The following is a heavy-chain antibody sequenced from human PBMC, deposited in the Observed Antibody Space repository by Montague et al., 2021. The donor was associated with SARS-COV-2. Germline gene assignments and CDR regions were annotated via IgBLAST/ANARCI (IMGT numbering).Heavy chain of an antibody. CDR2: IKHDGSDK. V-gene: IGHV3-7*01. D-gene: IGHD6-19*01. Sequence: SRRISCAASRFIFSDFWMNWVRQAPGKGLEWVADIKHDGSDKSYVDSVKGRFTISRGNAKNSLYLQMNSLRAEDTAVYYCARGSTGWYAIFGHYGMDVWGQGTMVTASS. CDR3: ARGSTGWYAIFGHYGMDV. CDR1: RFIFSDFW. J-gene: IGHJ6*02.